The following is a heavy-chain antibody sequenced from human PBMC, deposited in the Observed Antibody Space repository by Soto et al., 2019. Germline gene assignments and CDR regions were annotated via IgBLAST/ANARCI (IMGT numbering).Heavy chain of an antibody. CDR2: MYYTGSV. Sequence: QVQLQESGPGLVKPSQTLSLTCTVSGGSIRSGGSYWTWIRQHPGKGLEWIGYMYYTGSVYYNPSPEGRGTTSMDPSKNQFSLQLSSVTAADTAVYYCARDGSVTEVSAFDSWGPGTLVNVSS. CDR3: ARDGSVTEVSAFDS. V-gene: IGHV4-31*03. J-gene: IGHJ4*02. D-gene: IGHD2-21*02. CDR1: GGSIRSGGSY.